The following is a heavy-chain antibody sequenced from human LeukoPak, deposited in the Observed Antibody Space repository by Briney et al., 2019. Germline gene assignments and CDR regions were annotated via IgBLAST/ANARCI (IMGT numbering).Heavy chain of an antibody. CDR2: ISAYNGNT. CDR3: ARESPRSITMEPLDY. Sequence: ASVKVSCKASGYTFTSYGISWVRQAPGQGLEWMGWISAYNGNTNYAQKLQGRVTMTTDTSTSTAYMELRSVRSDDTAVYYCARESPRSITMEPLDYWGQGTLVTVSS. CDR1: GYTFTSYG. J-gene: IGHJ4*02. D-gene: IGHD3-10*01. V-gene: IGHV1-18*01.